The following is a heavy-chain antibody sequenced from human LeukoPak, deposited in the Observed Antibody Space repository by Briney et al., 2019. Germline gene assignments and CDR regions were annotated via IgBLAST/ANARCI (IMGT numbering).Heavy chain of an antibody. J-gene: IGHJ3*02. D-gene: IGHD3-3*01. CDR3: ARGAVDFWSGYYGDAFDI. V-gene: IGHV4-39*01. CDR1: GGSISSSISY. CDR2: IFYSGST. Sequence: SETLSLTCTVSGGSISSSISYWGWIRQPPGKGLEWIGSIFYSGSTYYNPSLKSRVTISVDTSKNQFSLKLSSVTAADTAVYYCARGAVDFWSGYYGDAFDIWGQGTMVTGSS.